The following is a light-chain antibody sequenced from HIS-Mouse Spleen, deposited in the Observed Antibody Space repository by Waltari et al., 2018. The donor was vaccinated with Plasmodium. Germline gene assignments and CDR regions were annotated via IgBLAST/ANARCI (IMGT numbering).Light chain of an antibody. V-gene: IGLV3-10*01. CDR2: EDS. CDR1: ALQKKY. J-gene: IGLJ3*02. Sequence: SYELTQPPSVSVSPGQTARTTCSGDALQKKYAYWYQQKSGPAPLLVFYEDSKRRSGIPGRFSGSSSGTMATLTISGAQVEDEADYYCYSTDSSGNHRVFGGGTKLTVL. CDR3: YSTDSSGNHRV.